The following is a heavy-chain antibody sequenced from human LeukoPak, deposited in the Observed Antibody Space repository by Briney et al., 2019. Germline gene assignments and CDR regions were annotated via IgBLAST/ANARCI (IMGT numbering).Heavy chain of an antibody. CDR1: GFTFDDYA. D-gene: IGHD3-16*01. Sequence: SLKLSCAASGFTFDDYAMHWVRQAPGKGLEWVSGISWNSGSIGYADSVKGRFTISRDNAKNSLYLQMNSLRAEDTALYYCARAAHYGHIDYWGQGTLVTVSS. CDR3: ARAAHYGHIDY. J-gene: IGHJ4*02. CDR2: ISWNSGSI. V-gene: IGHV3-9*01.